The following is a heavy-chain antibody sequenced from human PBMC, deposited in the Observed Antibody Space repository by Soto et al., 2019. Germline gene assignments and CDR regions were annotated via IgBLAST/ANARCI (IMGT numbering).Heavy chain of an antibody. CDR3: ARRSGYDPPPIDY. J-gene: IGHJ4*02. CDR1: GFTFSSYA. CDR2: ISYDGSNK. D-gene: IGHD5-12*01. V-gene: IGHV3-30-3*01. Sequence: QVQLVESGGGVVQPGRSLRLSCAASGFTFSSYAMHWVRQAPGKGLEWVAVISYDGSNKYYADSVKGRFTISRDNSKNTLYLQMNSLIAEDTAVYYCARRSGYDPPPIDYWGQGTLVTVSS.